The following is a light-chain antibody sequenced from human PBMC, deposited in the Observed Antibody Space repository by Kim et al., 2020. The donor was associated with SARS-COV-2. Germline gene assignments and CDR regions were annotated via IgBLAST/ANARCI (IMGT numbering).Light chain of an antibody. CDR1: KLGDKY. CDR2: QDS. J-gene: IGLJ2*01. CDR3: QAWDSSTVV. Sequence: VSPGLTASITCSGDKLGDKYACWYQQKPGQSPVLVIYQDSKRPSGIPERFSGSNSGNTATLTISGTQAMDEADYYCQAWDSSTVVFGGGTQLTVL. V-gene: IGLV3-1*01.